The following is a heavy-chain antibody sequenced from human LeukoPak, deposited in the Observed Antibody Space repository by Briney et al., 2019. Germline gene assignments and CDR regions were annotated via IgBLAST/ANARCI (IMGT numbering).Heavy chain of an antibody. J-gene: IGHJ3*01. CDR2: ISGSSHSRT. V-gene: IGHV3-23*01. D-gene: IGHD3-16*01. CDR3: AKYRSLGRLVHDAFDV. CDR1: GFRFSSYA. Sequence: GGSLRLSCAASGFRFSSYAMSWVRQAPGQGPEWVSGISGSSHSRTDYADSVKVRFTISRDNSKNTLFLQVDTLRVEDTATYYCAKYRSLGRLVHDAFDVWGQGTKVVVSS.